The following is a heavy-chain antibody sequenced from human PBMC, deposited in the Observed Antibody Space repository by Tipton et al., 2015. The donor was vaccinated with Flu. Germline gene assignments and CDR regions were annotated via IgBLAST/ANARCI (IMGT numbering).Heavy chain of an antibody. CDR3: ARAGGPGSLNDY. D-gene: IGHD3-10*01. Sequence: SLRLSCAASGFTVTSSYMSWVRQAPGKGLEWVSVIYGGGTTDYTDSEKGRFTISRDNSKDTLYLQMSSLRPEDTGVYFCARAGGPGSLNDYWGQGTLVTVSS. J-gene: IGHJ4*02. V-gene: IGHV3-66*02. CDR2: IYGGGTT. CDR1: GFTVTSSY.